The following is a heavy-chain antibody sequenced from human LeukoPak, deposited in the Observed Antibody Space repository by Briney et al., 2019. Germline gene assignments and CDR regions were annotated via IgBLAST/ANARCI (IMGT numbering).Heavy chain of an antibody. V-gene: IGHV3-30-3*01. CDR1: GFTFCSYA. J-gene: IGHJ4*02. Sequence: GRSLRLSCAASGFTFCSYAMHWVRQAPGKGLEWVAVISYDGSNKYYADSVKGRFTISRDNSKNTLYLQMNSLRAEDTAVYYCARDYHYYDSSGYFIWGQGTLVTVSS. CDR2: ISYDGSNK. D-gene: IGHD3-22*01. CDR3: ARDYHYYDSSGYFI.